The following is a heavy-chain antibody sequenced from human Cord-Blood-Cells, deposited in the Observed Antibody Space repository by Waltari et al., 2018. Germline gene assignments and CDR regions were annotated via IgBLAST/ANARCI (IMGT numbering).Heavy chain of an antibody. CDR1: GGSFSSSSYY. D-gene: IGHD3-10*01. V-gene: IGHV4-39*01. J-gene: IGHJ3*02. CDR2: IYYSGST. Sequence: QLQLQESGPGLVKPSETLSLTCQFSGGSFSSSSYYWGRIRQPPGKGLEWIGSIYYSGSTYYNPSLKSRVTISVDTSKNQFSLKLSSVTAADTAVYYCARQLWFGELLFDAFDIWGQGTMVTVSS. CDR3: ARQLWFGELLFDAFDI.